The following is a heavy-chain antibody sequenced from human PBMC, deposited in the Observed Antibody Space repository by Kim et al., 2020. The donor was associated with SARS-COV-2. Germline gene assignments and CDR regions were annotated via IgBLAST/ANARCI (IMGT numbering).Heavy chain of an antibody. V-gene: IGHV4-34*01. CDR2: INHSGST. CDR1: GGSFSGYY. Sequence: SETLSLTCAVYGGSFSGYYWSWIRQPPGKGLEWIGEINHSGSTNYNPSLKSRVTISVDTSKNQFSLKLSSVTAADTAVYYCARGKLSYGSGSYRYGMDVWGQGTTVTVSS. D-gene: IGHD3-10*01. J-gene: IGHJ6*02. CDR3: ARGKLSYGSGSYRYGMDV.